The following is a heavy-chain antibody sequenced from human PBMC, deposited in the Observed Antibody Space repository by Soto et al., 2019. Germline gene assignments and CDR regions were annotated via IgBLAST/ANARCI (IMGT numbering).Heavy chain of an antibody. V-gene: IGHV3-33*01. D-gene: IGHD1-1*01. CDR3: ARDVTTGTETGPNWFDP. J-gene: IGHJ5*02. Sequence: PGGSLRLSCAASGFTFSSYGMHWVRQAPGKGLEWVAVIWYDGSNKYYADSVKGRFTISRDNAKNTLYLQMNSLRAEDTAVYYCARDVTTGTETGPNWFDPWGQGTLVTVSS. CDR1: GFTFSSYG. CDR2: IWYDGSNK.